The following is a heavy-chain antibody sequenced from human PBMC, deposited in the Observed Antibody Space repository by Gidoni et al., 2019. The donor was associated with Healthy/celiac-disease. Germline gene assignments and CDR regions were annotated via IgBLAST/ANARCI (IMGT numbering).Heavy chain of an antibody. V-gene: IGHV3-33*01. Sequence: QVQLVESGGGVVQPGRSLRLSCAASGFTFSSYGMHWVRKAPGKGLEWVAVIWYDGSNKYYADAVKGRFTISRDNSKNTLYLQMNSLRAEDTAGYYCARDPGGRGYSHFDLWGRGTLVTVSS. D-gene: IGHD5-18*01. CDR2: IWYDGSNK. CDR1: GFTFSSYG. CDR3: ARDPGGRGYSHFDL. J-gene: IGHJ2*01.